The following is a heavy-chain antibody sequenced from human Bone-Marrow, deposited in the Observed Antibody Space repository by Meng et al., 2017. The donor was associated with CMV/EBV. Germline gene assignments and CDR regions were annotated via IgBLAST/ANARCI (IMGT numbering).Heavy chain of an antibody. CDR2: MSSDENKK. V-gene: IGHV3-30-3*01. CDR1: GFSSSRYA. CDR3: ASLSPADP. Sequence: GGSLRLSCAASGFSSSRYAMHWVRQPPGKGLEWVAVMSSDENKKNYADSVKGRFIISRDNSKNTLYLQMNSLRVEDTAVYYCASLSPADPWGQGTLVTVSS. J-gene: IGHJ5*02.